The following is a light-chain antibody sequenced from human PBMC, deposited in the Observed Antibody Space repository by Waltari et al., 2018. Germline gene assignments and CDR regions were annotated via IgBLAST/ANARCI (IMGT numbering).Light chain of an antibody. V-gene: IGKV3-15*01. CDR2: DAS. CDR3: QQYNNWPLT. CDR1: QNVATN. Sequence: EKVVTQSPATLSVSPGERATLSCRASQNVATNLAWYHQRPGQSPRLLIYDASTRATGIPDKFSGSGSGTEFTLTISSLQSEDFGVYYCQQYNNWPLTFGGGTNVEI. J-gene: IGKJ4*01.